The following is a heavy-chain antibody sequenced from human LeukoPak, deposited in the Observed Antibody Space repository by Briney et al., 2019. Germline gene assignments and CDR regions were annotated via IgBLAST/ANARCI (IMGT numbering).Heavy chain of an antibody. CDR1: GGSFSGYY. J-gene: IGHJ5*02. Sequence: SETLSLTCAVYGGSFSGYYWSWIRQPPGKGLEWIGEINHSGSTNYNPSLKSRVTISVDTSKNQFSLKLSSVTAADTAVYYCARAGVVVVAATRLRSWFDPWGQGTLVIVSS. CDR3: ARAGVVVVAATRLRSWFDP. V-gene: IGHV4-34*01. CDR2: INHSGST. D-gene: IGHD2-15*01.